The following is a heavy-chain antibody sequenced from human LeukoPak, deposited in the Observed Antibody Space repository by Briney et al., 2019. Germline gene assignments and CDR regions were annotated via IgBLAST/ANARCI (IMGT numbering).Heavy chain of an antibody. CDR2: INPDGIKR. J-gene: IGHJ4*02. D-gene: IGHD2/OR15-2a*01. Sequence: GGSLRLFCAVSGLTFSSFWMDCVRQAPGKGLEWVASINPDGIKRYSADSVKGRFTMSRDNARNSLYLQMDSLRVEDTAFYNYARHLAFSRLDYWGQGVLVTVSS. CDR3: ARHLAFSRLDY. V-gene: IGHV3-7*01. CDR1: GLTFSSFW.